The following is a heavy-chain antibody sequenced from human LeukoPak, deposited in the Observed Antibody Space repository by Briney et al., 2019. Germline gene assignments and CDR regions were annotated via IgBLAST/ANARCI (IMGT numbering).Heavy chain of an antibody. CDR3: AKDPEAWWLFDS. J-gene: IGHJ4*02. CDR2: IWYDGSKK. D-gene: IGHD2-15*01. V-gene: IGHV3-33*03. Sequence: GGSLRLSCAASGFNFSSCGMHWVRQAPGKGLEWVALIWYDGSKKYYVDSVKGRFTISRDNSKSTLYLQMNSLRAEDTALYYCAKDPEAWWLFDSWGRGSLVTVSS. CDR1: GFNFSSCG.